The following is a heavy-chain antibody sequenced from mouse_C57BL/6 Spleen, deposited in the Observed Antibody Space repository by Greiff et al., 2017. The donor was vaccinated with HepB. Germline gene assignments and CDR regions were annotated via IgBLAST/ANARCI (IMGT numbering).Heavy chain of an antibody. CDR2: INPNNGGT. V-gene: IGHV1-18*01. CDR3: AIGYVSSLYYYAMDY. J-gene: IGHJ4*01. CDR1: GYTFTDYN. Sequence: EVQLQQSGPELVKPGASVKIPCKASGYTFTDYNMDWVKQSHGKSLEWIGDINPNNGGTIYNQKFKGKATLTVDKSSSTAYMALRSLTSEDTAVYSCAIGYVSSLYYYAMDYWGQGTSVTVSS. D-gene: IGHD1-1*01.